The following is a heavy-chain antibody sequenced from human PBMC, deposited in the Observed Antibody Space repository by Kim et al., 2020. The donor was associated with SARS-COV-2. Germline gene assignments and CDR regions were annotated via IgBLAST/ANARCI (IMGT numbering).Heavy chain of an antibody. CDR2: VSPGGAP. Sequence: GGSLRLSCATSRFTFVKFAMAWVRQAPGKGPEWVSGVSPGGAPYYADSVKGRFTISRDSTKNMIYLQMSSLRVEDTAVYYCAKLGDDMRLIVDRWGQGTLVTVSS. CDR1: RFTFVKFA. CDR3: AKLGDDMRLIVDR. J-gene: IGHJ5*02. D-gene: IGHD2-21*01. V-gene: IGHV3-23*01.